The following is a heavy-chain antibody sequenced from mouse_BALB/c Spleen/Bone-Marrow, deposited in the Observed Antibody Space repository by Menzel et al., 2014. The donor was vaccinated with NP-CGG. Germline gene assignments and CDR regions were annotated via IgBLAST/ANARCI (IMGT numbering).Heavy chain of an antibody. CDR1: GYTFTEYT. V-gene: IGHV1-22*01. Sequence: LMESGPELVKSWASVKISCKTSGYTFTEYTMHWVRQSHGKSLEWIGGINPNNGGTSSNQKFKGKATLTVDRSSSTAYMELRSLTSEDSAVYYCGRGNYDYDSWFGYWGQGTLVTVSA. D-gene: IGHD2-4*01. CDR2: INPNNGGT. J-gene: IGHJ3*01. CDR3: GRGNYDYDSWFGY.